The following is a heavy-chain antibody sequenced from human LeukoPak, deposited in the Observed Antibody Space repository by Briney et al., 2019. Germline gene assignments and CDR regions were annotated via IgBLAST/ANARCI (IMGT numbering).Heavy chain of an antibody. J-gene: IGHJ6*03. CDR1: GYTLTELS. CDR2: FDPEDGET. V-gene: IGHV1-24*01. D-gene: IGHD2-2*01. Sequence: ASVKVSCKVSGYTLTELSMHWVRQAPGKGLEWMGGFDPEDGETIYAQKFQGSVTMTEDTSTDTAYKELSSLRSEDTAVYYCATGDCSSTSCRRNYYYYYMDVWGKGTTVTVSS. CDR3: ATGDCSSTSCRRNYYYYYMDV.